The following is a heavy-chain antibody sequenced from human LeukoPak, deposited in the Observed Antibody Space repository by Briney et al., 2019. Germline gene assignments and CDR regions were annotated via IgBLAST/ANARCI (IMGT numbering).Heavy chain of an antibody. CDR3: ARGQENYDILTGYYKQDDAFDI. CDR2: IYYSGST. D-gene: IGHD3-9*01. V-gene: IGHV4-61*05. CDR1: GGSISTNSYY. Sequence: PSETLSLTCTVSGGSISTNSYYWAWIRQPPGKGLEWIGYIYYSGSTNYNPSLKSRVTISVDTSKNQFSLKLSSVTAADTAVYYCARGQENYDILTGYYKQDDAFDIWGQGTMVTVSS. J-gene: IGHJ3*02.